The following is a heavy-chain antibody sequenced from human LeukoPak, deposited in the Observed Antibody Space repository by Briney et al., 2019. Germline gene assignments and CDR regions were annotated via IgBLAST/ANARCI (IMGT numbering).Heavy chain of an antibody. CDR1: GYTFTRYA. CDR3: ARGIIVVVPAAIDAFDI. J-gene: IGHJ3*02. D-gene: IGHD2-2*01. CDR2: SNTGNRNT. V-gene: IGHV1-3*02. Sequence: ASVKVSCKASGYTFTRYAIHRVRQAPGQRLECMGWSNTGNRNTKYSQQFQGRVTITRDTSASTIYMKLSSLRSEDMAVYCCARGIIVVVPAAIDAFDIWGQGTMVTVSS.